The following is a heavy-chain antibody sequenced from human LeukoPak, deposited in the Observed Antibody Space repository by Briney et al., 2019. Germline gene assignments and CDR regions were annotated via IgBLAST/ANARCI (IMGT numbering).Heavy chain of an antibody. CDR2: IGTRGDGI. Sequence: QPGGSLRLSCVASDFTFSSYTMIWVRQAPGKALEWVSVIGTRGDGIHYADSVKGRFTISRDDSKNTLYLQMNSLRAEDTAVYYCARDPNWGSGYWGQGTLVTVSS. CDR3: ARDPNWGSGY. V-gene: IGHV3-23*01. CDR1: DFTFSSYT. D-gene: IGHD7-27*01. J-gene: IGHJ4*02.